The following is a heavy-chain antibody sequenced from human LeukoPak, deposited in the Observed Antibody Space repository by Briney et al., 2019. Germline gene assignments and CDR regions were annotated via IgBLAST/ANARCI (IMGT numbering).Heavy chain of an antibody. J-gene: IGHJ4*02. D-gene: IGHD6-19*01. CDR3: ARGRLDGYFDH. Sequence: GGSLRLSCAASGFTVSSNYMSWVRQAPGKGLEWVSVIYSGGSTYYADSVKGRFTISRDNSKNTLHLQMDSLRAEDTAVYYCARGRLDGYFDHWGQGTLVTVSS. V-gene: IGHV3-53*01. CDR2: IYSGGST. CDR1: GFTVSSNY.